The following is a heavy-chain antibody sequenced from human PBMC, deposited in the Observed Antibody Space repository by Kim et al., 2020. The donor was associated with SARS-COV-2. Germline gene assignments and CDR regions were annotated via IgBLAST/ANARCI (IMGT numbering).Heavy chain of an antibody. Sequence: SETLSLTCAVYGGSFSGYYWSWIRQPPGKGLEWIGEINHSGSTNYNPSLKSRVTISVDTSKNQFSLKLSSVTAADTAVYYCARGRRYYDSSGYYHKSTFDYWGQGTLVTVSS. CDR2: INHSGST. J-gene: IGHJ4*02. CDR3: ARGRRYYDSSGYYHKSTFDY. CDR1: GGSFSGYY. V-gene: IGHV4-34*01. D-gene: IGHD3-22*01.